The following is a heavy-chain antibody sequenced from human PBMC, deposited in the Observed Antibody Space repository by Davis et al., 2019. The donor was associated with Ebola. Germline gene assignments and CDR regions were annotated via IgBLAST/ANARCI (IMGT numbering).Heavy chain of an antibody. CDR3: ASQINWNYDLGGYYYYYGMDV. V-gene: IGHV1-8*02. J-gene: IGHJ6*04. Sequence: ASVKVSCKASGYTFTSYDINWVRQATGQGLEWMGWMNPNSGNKCYAQKFQGRVTMTRNTSISTAYMELSSLRSEDTAVYYCASQINWNYDLGGYYYYYGMDVWGKGTTVTVSS. CDR2: MNPNSGNK. D-gene: IGHD1-7*01. CDR1: GYTFTSYD.